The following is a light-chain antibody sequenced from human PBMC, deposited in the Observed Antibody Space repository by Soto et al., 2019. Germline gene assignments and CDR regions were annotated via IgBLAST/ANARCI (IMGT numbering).Light chain of an antibody. V-gene: IGKV3-11*01. J-gene: IGKJ5*01. CDR2: DAS. CDR3: QQRSNWPPT. CDR1: QSVSSY. Sequence: IVLTQSPTTLSLSPGERATLSCRASQSVSSYLAWYQQKPGQAPRLLIYDASNRATGIPARFSGSWSGTDFTLTISSLEPEDFAVYYCQQRSNWPPTFGQGTRLEIK.